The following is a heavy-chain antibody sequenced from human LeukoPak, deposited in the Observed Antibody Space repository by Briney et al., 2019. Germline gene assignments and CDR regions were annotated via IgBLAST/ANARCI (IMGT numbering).Heavy chain of an antibody. CDR3: ARESQLDMLDY. V-gene: IGHV3-30*04. CDR2: ISYDGSNK. Sequence: GRSLRLSCAASGFTFSSYAMHWVRQAPGKGLEWVAVISYDGSNKYYADSVKGRFTISRDNSKNTLYLQMNSLRAEDTAVYYCARESQLDMLDYWGQGTLVTVSS. J-gene: IGHJ4*02. CDR1: GFTFSSYA. D-gene: IGHD6-6*01.